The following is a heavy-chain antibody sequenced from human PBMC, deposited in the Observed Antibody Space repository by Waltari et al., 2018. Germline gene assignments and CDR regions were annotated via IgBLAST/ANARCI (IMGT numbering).Heavy chain of an antibody. CDR3: ARDNRVTIFGVVIRYGMDV. J-gene: IGHJ6*02. CDR2: IWYDGSNK. V-gene: IGHV3-33*01. Sequence: QVQLVESGGGVVQPGRSLRLSCAASGFTFSSYGMHWVRQAPGKGREWVAVIWYDGSNKYYADSVKGRFTISRDNSKNTLYLQMNSLRAEDTAVYYCARDNRVTIFGVVIRYGMDVWGQGTTVTVSS. D-gene: IGHD3-3*01. CDR1: GFTFSSYG.